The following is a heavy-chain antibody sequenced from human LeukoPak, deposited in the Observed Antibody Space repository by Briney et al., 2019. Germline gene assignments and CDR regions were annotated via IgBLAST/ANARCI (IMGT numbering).Heavy chain of an antibody. CDR3: ARTSSWYGVCDY. V-gene: IGHV3-7*01. CDR2: IKQDGSDK. D-gene: IGHD6-13*01. J-gene: IGHJ4*02. Sequence: GGSLRLSCVASGFTFSHCWMSWVRQAPGKGLEWVANIKQDGSDKNYEDSVKGRFTISRDNAKNSLYLQMNSLRAEDTAVYYCARTSSWYGVCDYWGQGTLVTVSS. CDR1: GFTFSHCW.